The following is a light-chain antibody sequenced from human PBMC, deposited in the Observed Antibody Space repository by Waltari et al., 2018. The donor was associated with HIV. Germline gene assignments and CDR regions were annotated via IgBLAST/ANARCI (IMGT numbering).Light chain of an antibody. CDR3: QQYGRSPLT. V-gene: IGKV3-20*01. CDR1: QGVISSN. J-gene: IGKJ4*01. Sequence: EIVLTQSPGTLSLSPGDTATLSCRASQGVISSNLVWYQQKPGQAPRLLMYGASSRATGIPDRFSGSGSGTDFTLTISRLEPEDFAVYYCQQYGRSPLTFGGGTKVEIK. CDR2: GAS.